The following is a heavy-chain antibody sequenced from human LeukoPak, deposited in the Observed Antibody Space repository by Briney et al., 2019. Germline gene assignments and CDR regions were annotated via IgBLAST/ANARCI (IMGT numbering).Heavy chain of an antibody. CDR1: GFTFSTYS. CDR2: ISSTSSTI. V-gene: IGHV3-48*02. Sequence: GGSLSLSCAASGFTFSTYSMNWVRQPPGKGLQWLSYISSTSSTIYYADSVKGRFTISRDNAKNSLYLQMNSLRDEDTAVYYCARDCSGGSCYSYDFDYWGQGPLVTVSS. D-gene: IGHD2-15*01. J-gene: IGHJ4*02. CDR3: ARDCSGGSCYSYDFDY.